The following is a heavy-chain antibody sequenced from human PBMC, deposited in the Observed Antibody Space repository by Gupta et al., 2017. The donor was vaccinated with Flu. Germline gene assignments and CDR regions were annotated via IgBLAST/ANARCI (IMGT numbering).Heavy chain of an antibody. Sequence: APGKGLEWVSGISWNSGSIGYADSVKGRFTISRDNAKNSLYLQMNSLRAEDTALYYCAKDAIVVVTTYYFDYWGQGTLVTVSS. D-gene: IGHD3-22*01. V-gene: IGHV3-9*01. J-gene: IGHJ4*02. CDR3: AKDAIVVVTTYYFDY. CDR2: ISWNSGSI.